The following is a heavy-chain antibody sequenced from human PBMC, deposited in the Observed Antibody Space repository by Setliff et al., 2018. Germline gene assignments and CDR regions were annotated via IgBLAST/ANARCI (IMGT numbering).Heavy chain of an antibody. V-gene: IGHV4-39*07. D-gene: IGHD3-22*01. Sequence: PSETLFLTCTVSGGSISTTDYYWGWIRQPPGKGLEWIGCVYYSGNTYYSPSLKSRVTMFVDTSKNQFSLMLYSVTAADTAIYYCARYDSSGYSENYYFDYWGQGTLVTVSS. CDR2: VYYSGNT. CDR1: GGSISTTDYY. J-gene: IGHJ4*02. CDR3: ARYDSSGYSENYYFDY.